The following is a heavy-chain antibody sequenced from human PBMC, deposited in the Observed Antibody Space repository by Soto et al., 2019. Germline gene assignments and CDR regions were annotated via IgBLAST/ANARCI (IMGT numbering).Heavy chain of an antibody. CDR2: IVPTLRIT. CDR1: GGTSTIYT. V-gene: IGHV1-69*08. CDR3: ATDKYGAGRVGVHF. J-gene: IGHJ4*02. Sequence: QVQLVQSGAEVKKPGASLRVSCETSGGTSTIYTITWVRQAPGQGLQWMGRIVPTLRITNYAQEFQGRLPIAADSSTRTARIALTSLTSEDTPVYYWATDKYGAGRVGVHFWGQGTLVTVSS. D-gene: IGHD3-3*02.